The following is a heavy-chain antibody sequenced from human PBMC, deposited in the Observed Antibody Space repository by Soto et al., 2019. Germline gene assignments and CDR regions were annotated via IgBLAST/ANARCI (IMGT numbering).Heavy chain of an antibody. V-gene: IGHV3-30*18. CDR3: AKNRRMIVAVIDAFDN. Sequence: QVQLVESGGGVVQPGRSLRLSCVGSGFVFSDFGMNWVRQAPGKGLEWVAVISFGGKKKYYADSVKGRFSISRDNSKNTVSLQINSLGAEDTAVDYCAKNRRMIVAVIDAFDNWGQGTMVTVSS. CDR1: GFVFSDFG. D-gene: IGHD3-22*01. CDR2: ISFGGKKK. J-gene: IGHJ3*02.